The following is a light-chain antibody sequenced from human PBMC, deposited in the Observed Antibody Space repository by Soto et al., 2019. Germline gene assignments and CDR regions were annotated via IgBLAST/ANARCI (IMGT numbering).Light chain of an antibody. V-gene: IGLV2-23*03. CDR2: EGS. CDR1: SSDVGSYNL. CDR3: CSYAGSSTFEV. J-gene: IGLJ1*01. Sequence: QSALTQPASVSGSPGQSITISCTGTSSDVGSYNLVSWYQQHPGKAPKLMIYEGSKRPSGVSNRFSGSKSGNTASLTISGLQVEDEADYYCCSYAGSSTFEVFGTGTKLTVL.